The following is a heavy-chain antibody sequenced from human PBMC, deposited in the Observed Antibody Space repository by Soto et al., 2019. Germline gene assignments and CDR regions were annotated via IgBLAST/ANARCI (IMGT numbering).Heavy chain of an antibody. D-gene: IGHD6-13*01. CDR2: IYSGGST. V-gene: IGHV3-53*01. CDR3: ARDPGIAAAGTFYSDYGMDG. J-gene: IGHJ6*02. Sequence: EVQLVESGGGLIQPGGSLRLSCAASGFTVSSNYMSWVRQAPGQGLEWVSVIYSGGSTYYADSVKCRFTISRDNSKNTLYLQLNSLRAEDTAVYYCARDPGIAAAGTFYSDYGMDGWGQGPTVTVSS. CDR1: GFTVSSNY.